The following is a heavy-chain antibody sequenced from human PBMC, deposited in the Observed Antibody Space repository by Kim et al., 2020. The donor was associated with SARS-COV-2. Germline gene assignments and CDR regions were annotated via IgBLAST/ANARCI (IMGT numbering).Heavy chain of an antibody. J-gene: IGHJ4*02. CDR3: ARGGIGWNPFDY. D-gene: IGHD1-1*01. V-gene: IGHV4-31*03. CDR2: IYYSGST. CDR1: GGSISSGGYY. Sequence: SETLSLTCTVSGGSISSGGYYWSWIRQHPGKGLEWIGYIYYSGSTYYNPSLKSRVTISVDTSKNQFSLKLSSVTAADTAVYYCARGGIGWNPFDYWGQGTLVTVSS.